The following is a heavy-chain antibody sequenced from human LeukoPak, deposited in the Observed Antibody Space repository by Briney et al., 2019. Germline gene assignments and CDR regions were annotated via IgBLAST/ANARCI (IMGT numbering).Heavy chain of an antibody. D-gene: IGHD3-10*01. J-gene: IGHJ4*02. V-gene: IGHV2-5*02. Sequence: SGPTLVKPTQTLTLTCTFSGFSLSTGGVGVGWIRQPPGKALEWLALIYWDDDKRYSPSLKSRLTITKDTSKNQVVLTMTNMDPVDTATYFCAHRSPMVQGDLITWDVGLFDYWGQGTLVTVSS. CDR3: AHRSPMVQGDLITWDVGLFDY. CDR1: GFSLSTGGVG. CDR2: IYWDDDK.